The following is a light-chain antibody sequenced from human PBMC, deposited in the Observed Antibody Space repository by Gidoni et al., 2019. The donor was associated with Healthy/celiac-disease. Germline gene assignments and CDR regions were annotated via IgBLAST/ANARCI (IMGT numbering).Light chain of an antibody. V-gene: IGKV3-20*01. CDR1: QSVSSSY. Sequence: DIVLTQSPGTLSLSPGERANLSCRASQSVSSSYLAWYQQKPGQAPRLLIYGASSRATGIPDRFSGSGSGTDFTLTISRLEPEDFAVYYCQQYGSSLFTFGPGTKVDIK. J-gene: IGKJ3*01. CDR2: GAS. CDR3: QQYGSSLFT.